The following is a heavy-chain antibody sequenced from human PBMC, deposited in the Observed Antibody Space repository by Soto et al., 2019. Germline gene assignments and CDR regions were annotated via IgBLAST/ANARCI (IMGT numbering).Heavy chain of an antibody. V-gene: IGHV3-30-3*01. CDR1: GFTFSSYA. J-gene: IGHJ6*02. D-gene: IGHD3-22*01. CDR3: AREKAYYYDSTRGMDV. Sequence: PGGSLRLSCAASGFTFSSYAMHWVRQAPGKGLEWVAVISYDGSNKYYADSVKGRFTISRDNPKNTLYLQMNSLRAEDTAVYYCAREKAYYYDSTRGMDVWGQGTTVTV. CDR2: ISYDGSNK.